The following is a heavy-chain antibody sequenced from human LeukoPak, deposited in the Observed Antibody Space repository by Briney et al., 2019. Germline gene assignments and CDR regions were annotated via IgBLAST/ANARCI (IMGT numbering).Heavy chain of an antibody. Sequence: SETLSLTCTVSGGSISSSSYYWGWIRQPPGKGLERIGSIYYSGSTYYNPSLKSRVTISVDTSKNQFSLKLSSVTAADTAVYYCARLWYSSSWYLSYWFDPWGQGTLVTVSS. J-gene: IGHJ5*02. CDR3: ARLWYSSSWYLSYWFDP. V-gene: IGHV4-39*01. CDR2: IYYSGST. CDR1: GGSISSSSYY. D-gene: IGHD6-13*01.